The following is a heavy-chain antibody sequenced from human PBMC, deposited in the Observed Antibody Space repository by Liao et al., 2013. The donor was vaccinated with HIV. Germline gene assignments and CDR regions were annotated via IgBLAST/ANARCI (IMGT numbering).Heavy chain of an antibody. Sequence: QVQLQESGPGLVKPSQTLSLTCTVSGGSVSSGDYYWSWIRQPPGKGLEWIGYIYYSGSTSYNPSLRSRVTISLKTSKNQFSLKLSSVTAADTAVYYCARDRGYYYDSIGYPHSDAFDIWGQGTMVTVSS. J-gene: IGHJ3*02. CDR3: ARDRGYYYDSIGYPHSDAFDI. V-gene: IGHV4-30-4*08. CDR2: IYYSGST. D-gene: IGHD3-22*01. CDR1: GGSVSSGDYY.